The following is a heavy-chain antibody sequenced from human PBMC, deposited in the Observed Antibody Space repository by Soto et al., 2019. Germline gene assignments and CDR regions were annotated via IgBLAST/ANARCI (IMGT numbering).Heavy chain of an antibody. V-gene: IGHV4-39*01. CDR3: ARQVEGSSTIIDY. Sequence: SETLSLTCPVSGCSISSSSYYWGWIRQPPGKGLEWIGSIYYSGSTYYNPSLKSRVTISVDTSKNQFSLKLSSVTAADTAVYYCARQVEGSSTIIDYWGQGTMVTVSS. D-gene: IGHD6-13*01. J-gene: IGHJ4*02. CDR2: IYYSGST. CDR1: GCSISSSSYY.